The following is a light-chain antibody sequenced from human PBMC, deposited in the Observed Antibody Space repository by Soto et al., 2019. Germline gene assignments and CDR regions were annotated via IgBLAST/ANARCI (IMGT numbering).Light chain of an antibody. CDR2: AAS. V-gene: IGKV1-27*01. Sequence: DIQMTQSPASLSASVGDRVTITCRASQGINNYLAWYQQKPGKVPKFLIYAASTLQSGVPSRFSGSGSGTDFTLTISSLQPEDFATYYCLQKYFYPFTFGPGTKVDIK. J-gene: IGKJ3*01. CDR3: LQKYFYPFT. CDR1: QGINNY.